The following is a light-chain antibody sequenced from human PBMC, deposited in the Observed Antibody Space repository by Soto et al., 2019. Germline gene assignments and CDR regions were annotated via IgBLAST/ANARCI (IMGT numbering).Light chain of an antibody. Sequence: QSVLTQPPSASGTPGQRGTISCSGSSSNLGSSYVFWYQQLPGTAPKLLIYSNTQRPSGVPDRFSGSKSGTSASLAISGLRSEDEADYYCAAWDDSLGGHVFGTGTKLTVL. CDR1: SSNLGSSY. J-gene: IGLJ1*01. CDR3: AAWDDSLGGHV. V-gene: IGLV1-47*02. CDR2: SNT.